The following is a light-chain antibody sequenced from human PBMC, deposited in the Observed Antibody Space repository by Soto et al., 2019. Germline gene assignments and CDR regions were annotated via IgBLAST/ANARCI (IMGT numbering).Light chain of an antibody. CDR2: EVS. V-gene: IGLV2-8*01. CDR3: SSYAGINNLGV. CDR1: SSDVGGYNY. J-gene: IGLJ1*01. Sequence: QSALTQPPSASGSPGQSVTISCTGTSSDVGGYNYVSWYQQHPGKAPKLMIYEVSKRPSGVPDRFSGSKSGNTASLTVSGLQAEDDADYYSSSYAGINNLGVFGTGTKLTVL.